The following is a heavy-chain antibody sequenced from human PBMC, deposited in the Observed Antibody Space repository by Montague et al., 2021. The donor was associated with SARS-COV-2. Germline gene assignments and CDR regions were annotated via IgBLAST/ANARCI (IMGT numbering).Heavy chain of an antibody. J-gene: IGHJ6*02. CDR1: GGSISSSSYY. V-gene: IGHV4-39*02. CDR3: AREAYYYDSSGYYGGGYYYYYGMDV. Sequence: SETLSLTCTVSGGSISSSSYYWGWIRQPPGKGLEWIGSIYYSGSTYYNPSLKSRVTISVDTSKNQFSPKLSSVTAADTAVYYCAREAYYYDSSGYYGGGYYYYYGMDVWGQGTTVTVSS. CDR2: IYYSGST. D-gene: IGHD3-22*01.